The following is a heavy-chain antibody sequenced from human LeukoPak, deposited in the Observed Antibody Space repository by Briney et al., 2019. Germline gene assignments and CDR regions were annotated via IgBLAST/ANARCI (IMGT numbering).Heavy chain of an antibody. V-gene: IGHV3-7*01. CDR3: VRDGGVSGYDLLDY. D-gene: IGHD5-12*01. CDR1: GFTFSNYW. CDR2: INQDGSKE. J-gene: IGHJ4*02. Sequence: GGSLRLSCAASGFTFSNYWMTWVRQAPGEGLEWVAHINQDGSKEYYMDSVEARFTISRDNAKNSLSLQMNSLRAEDTAVYYCVRDGGVSGYDLLDYWGQGTLVTVSS.